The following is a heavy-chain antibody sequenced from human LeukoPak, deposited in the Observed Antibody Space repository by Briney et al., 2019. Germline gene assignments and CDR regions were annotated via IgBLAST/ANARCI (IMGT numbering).Heavy chain of an antibody. CDR3: AREGGYQRTFDY. V-gene: IGHV4-4*02. CDR1: GGSISSSNW. J-gene: IGHJ4*02. D-gene: IGHD1-26*01. CDR2: IYRSGST. Sequence: PSGTLSLTCAVSGGSISSSNWRSWVRQPPGKGLEWIGEIYRSGSTNYNPSLKSRVTISVDKSKNQFSLKLSSVTAADTAVYYCAREGGYQRTFDYWGQGTLVTVSS.